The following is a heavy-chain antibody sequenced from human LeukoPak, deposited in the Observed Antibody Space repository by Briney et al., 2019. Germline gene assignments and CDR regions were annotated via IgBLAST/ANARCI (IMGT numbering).Heavy chain of an antibody. CDR2: ISSSSSYI. D-gene: IGHD2-2*01. J-gene: IGHJ4*02. CDR3: VRDARDIVVVPAPNDY. CDR1: GFTFSSYS. V-gene: IGHV3-21*01. Sequence: GGSLRLSCAASGFTFSSYSMNWVRQAPGKGLEWVSSISSSSSYIYYADSVKGRFTISRDNAKNSLYLQMNSLRAEDTAVYYCVRDARDIVVVPAPNDYWGQGTLVTVSS.